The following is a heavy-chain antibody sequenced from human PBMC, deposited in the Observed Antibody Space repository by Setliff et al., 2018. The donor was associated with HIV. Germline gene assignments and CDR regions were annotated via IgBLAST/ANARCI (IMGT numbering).Heavy chain of an antibody. V-gene: IGHV1-46*01. J-gene: IGHJ3*02. CDR2: INPSGGST. Sequence: ASVKVSCKASGYTFTSYYMHWVRQAPGQGLEWMGIINPSGGSTSYAQKFQGRVTMTRDTSTSTVYMELSSLRSEDTAVYYCARDRNVVVVAAYAFDIWGQGTMDTVSS. CDR1: GYTFTSYY. CDR3: ARDRNVVVVAAYAFDI. D-gene: IGHD2-15*01.